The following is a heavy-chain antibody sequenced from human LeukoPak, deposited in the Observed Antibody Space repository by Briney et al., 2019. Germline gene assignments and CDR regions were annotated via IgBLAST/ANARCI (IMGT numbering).Heavy chain of an antibody. Sequence: ASVKVSCKASGYTFTSYDINWVRQATGQGFEWMGWMSPSTGNTGYAQKFQGRVTMTRDTSTSTVYMELSSLRSEDTAVYYCASPLGIWSGYYYYYGMDVWGQGTTVTVSS. V-gene: IGHV1-8*01. CDR3: ASPLGIWSGYYYYYGMDV. CDR1: GYTFTSYD. D-gene: IGHD3-3*01. CDR2: MSPSTGNT. J-gene: IGHJ6*02.